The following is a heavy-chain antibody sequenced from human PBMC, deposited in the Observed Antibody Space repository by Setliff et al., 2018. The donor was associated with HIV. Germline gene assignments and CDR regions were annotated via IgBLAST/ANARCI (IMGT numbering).Heavy chain of an antibody. V-gene: IGHV4-61*02. CDR2: IYSSGNT. CDR3: AREEKLSAVAGTMYYYYAMDV. CDR1: GGSIRSDSYY. J-gene: IGHJ6*02. D-gene: IGHD6-19*01. Sequence: TSETLSLTCTVSGGSIRSDSYYWTWIRQPAGEGLEWIGRIYSSGNTNYNPSLESRVTISVDTPKNQFSLKLSSVTAADTAVYYCAREEKLSAVAGTMYYYYAMDVWGQGTTVTVS.